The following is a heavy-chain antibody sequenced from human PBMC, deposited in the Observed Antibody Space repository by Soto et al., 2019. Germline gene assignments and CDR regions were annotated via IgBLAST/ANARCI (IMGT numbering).Heavy chain of an antibody. CDR3: ARDSRNRNFFDY. J-gene: IGHJ4*02. D-gene: IGHD2-2*01. CDR1: GFTVSRNY. Sequence: EVQLVESGGGLIQPGGSLRLSCAASGFTVSRNYMTWVRQAPGKGLEWVSVLYSGGSTYYADSVKGRFTISRDNSKNTLYLQMNSLRAEDTALYYCARDSRNRNFFDYWGQGTPVTVSS. V-gene: IGHV3-53*01. CDR2: LYSGGST.